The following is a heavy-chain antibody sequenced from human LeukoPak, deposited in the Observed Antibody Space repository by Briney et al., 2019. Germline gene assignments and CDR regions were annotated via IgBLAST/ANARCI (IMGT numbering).Heavy chain of an antibody. Sequence: TSETLSLPCAVYGGSFSGYYWSGIRQPPGKGLEWIGEINHSGSTNYNPSLKSRVTISVDTSKNQFSLKLSSVTAADTAVYYCATGRRWGFGTSYYFDYWGQGTLVTVSS. CDR1: GGSFSGYY. CDR3: ATGRRWGFGTSYYFDY. CDR2: INHSGST. D-gene: IGHD2-21*01. V-gene: IGHV4-34*01. J-gene: IGHJ4*02.